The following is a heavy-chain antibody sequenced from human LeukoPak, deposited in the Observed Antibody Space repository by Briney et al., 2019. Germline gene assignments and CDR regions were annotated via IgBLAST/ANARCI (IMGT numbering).Heavy chain of an antibody. CDR2: IIPIFGTA. V-gene: IGHV1-69*13. Sequence: GASMKVSCKASGGTFSSYAISWVRQAPGQGLEWMGWIIPIFGTANYAQKCQGRVTITADESTSSAYMELSSLRSEDTAVYYCARGSYSSRNIDYWGQGTLVTVSS. D-gene: IGHD6-13*01. J-gene: IGHJ4*02. CDR3: ARGSYSSRNIDY. CDR1: GGTFSSYA.